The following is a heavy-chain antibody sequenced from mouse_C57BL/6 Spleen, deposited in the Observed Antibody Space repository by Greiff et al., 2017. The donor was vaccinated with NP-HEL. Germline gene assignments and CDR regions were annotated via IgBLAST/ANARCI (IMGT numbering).Heavy chain of an antibody. Sequence: VQLQQPGAELVRPGSSVKLSCKASGYTFTSYWMHWVKQRPIQGLEWIGNIDPSDSETHYNQKFKDKATLTVDKSSSTAYMQLSSLTSEDSAVYYCARLGIAHYYAMDYWGQGTSVTVSS. V-gene: IGHV1-52*01. CDR3: ARLGIAHYYAMDY. J-gene: IGHJ4*01. CDR1: GYTFTSYW. CDR2: IDPSDSET. D-gene: IGHD4-1*01.